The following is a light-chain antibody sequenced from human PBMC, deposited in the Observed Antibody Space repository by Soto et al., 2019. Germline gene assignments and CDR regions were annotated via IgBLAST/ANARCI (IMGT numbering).Light chain of an antibody. CDR2: ANS. V-gene: IGLV1-40*01. J-gene: IGLJ1*01. Sequence: QAVLTQPRSVCGDPGQRVIVSCTGSTSNIGAGYDVHWYQQLPGTSPKLLIFANSNRPSGVPDRFSASRSGSSASLTITGLQAEDEADYYCQSYDTSLSGFYVFGSGTKVTVL. CDR3: QSYDTSLSGFYV. CDR1: TSNIGAGYD.